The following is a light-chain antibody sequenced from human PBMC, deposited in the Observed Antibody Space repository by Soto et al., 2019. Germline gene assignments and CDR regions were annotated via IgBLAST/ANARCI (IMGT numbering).Light chain of an antibody. CDR2: VGS. J-gene: IGLJ2*01. CDR3: CSYAGSSTGVV. Sequence: QSALTQPASVSGSPGQSITISCTGTSSDVGSYNLVSWYQQHPGKAPKLMIYVGSKRPSGVSNRFSGSKSGNTASLTISGLQAEDEADYYCCSYAGSSTGVVFGGGTKVTVL. CDR1: SSDVGSYNL. V-gene: IGLV2-23*01.